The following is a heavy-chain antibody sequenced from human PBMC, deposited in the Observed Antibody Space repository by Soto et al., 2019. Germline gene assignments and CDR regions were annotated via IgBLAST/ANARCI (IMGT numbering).Heavy chain of an antibody. V-gene: IGHV3-30*18. J-gene: IGHJ4*02. CDR1: GFTFSSYG. D-gene: IGHD6-13*01. CDR2: ISYDGSNK. CDR3: AKIQVAAAGTGLLFDY. Sequence: GGSLRLSCAASGFTFSSYGMHWVRQAPGKGLEWVAVISYDGSNKYYADSVKGRFTISRDNSKNTLYLQMNSLRAEDTAVYYCAKIQVAAAGTGLLFDYWGQGTLVTVSS.